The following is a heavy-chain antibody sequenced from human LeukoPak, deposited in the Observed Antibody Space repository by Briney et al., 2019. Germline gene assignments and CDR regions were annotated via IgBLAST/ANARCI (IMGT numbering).Heavy chain of an antibody. D-gene: IGHD2-2*01. V-gene: IGHV4-61*02. Sequence: SETLSLTCTASGDSISSGNYYWSWIRQPAGKGLEWIGRIDTSGSTNYNPSLKSRVTISVDTSKNQFSLKLSSVTAADTAVYYCAREAGESVPAAKRGVYYYYYMDVWGTGTTATVSS. CDR1: GDSISSGNYY. CDR2: IDTSGST. J-gene: IGHJ6*03. CDR3: AREAGESVPAAKRGVYYYYYMDV.